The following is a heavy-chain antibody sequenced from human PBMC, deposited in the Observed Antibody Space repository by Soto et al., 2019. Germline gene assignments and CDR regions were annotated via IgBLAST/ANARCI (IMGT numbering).Heavy chain of an antibody. CDR1: GFTFSSYA. J-gene: IGHJ6*02. CDR2: ISYDGSNK. V-gene: IGHV3-30-3*01. CDR3: ARDVYSYGQPYYYYGMDV. D-gene: IGHD5-18*01. Sequence: GGSLRLSCAASGFTFSSYAMHWVRQAPGKGLEWVAVISYDGSNKYYADSVKGRFTISRDNSKNTLYLQMNSLRAEDTAVYYCARDVYSYGQPYYYYGMDVWGQGTTVTVSS.